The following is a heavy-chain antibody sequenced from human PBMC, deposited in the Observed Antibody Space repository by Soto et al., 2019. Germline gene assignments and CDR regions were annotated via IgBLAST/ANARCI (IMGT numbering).Heavy chain of an antibody. CDR1: GITISNYP. CDR2: ISGSGDRT. V-gene: IGHV3-23*01. D-gene: IGHD2-15*01. Sequence: EVQLLESGGGLVQPGGSLRLSCAASGITISNYPMSWVRQAPGKGLDWVSGISGSGDRTYYADSAKGRFTISKDFSKNSLSLQLARLRAADTAVYFCVKDDGGNPSTEPHWGQGTLVTVSS. J-gene: IGHJ4*02. CDR3: VKDDGGNPSTEPH.